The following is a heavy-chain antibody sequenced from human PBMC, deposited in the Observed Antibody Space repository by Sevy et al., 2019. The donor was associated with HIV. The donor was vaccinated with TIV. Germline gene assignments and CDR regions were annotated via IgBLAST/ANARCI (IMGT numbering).Heavy chain of an antibody. CDR1: GFTYSSYS. CDR2: ISTSSSNI. J-gene: IGHJ4*02. D-gene: IGHD2-21*01. Sequence: GGSLRLSFAASGFTYSSYSMNWVRQAPGKGLEWVSYISTSSSNIHYADSVKGRFTISRDNAKKSLYLQMNSLRAEDTAVYYCARGWSCHSGVCDGADYWGQGTLVTVSS. V-gene: IGHV3-48*01. CDR3: ARGWSCHSGVCDGADY.